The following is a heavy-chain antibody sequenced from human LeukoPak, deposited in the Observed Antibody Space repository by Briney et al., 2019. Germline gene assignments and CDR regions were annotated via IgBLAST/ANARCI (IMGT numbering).Heavy chain of an antibody. CDR1: GGSVSSSSYY. V-gene: IGHV4-39*01. CDR3: ASLGTLRS. Sequence: NPSETLSLTCTVSGGSVSSSSYYWGWSRQPPGKGLEWIGSISYSGTNYNNPSLKSRVSISIDTSKNQFSVKLTSVTAADTAMYYCASLGTLRSWGQGTLVTVSS. CDR2: ISYSGTN. D-gene: IGHD7-27*01. J-gene: IGHJ5*02.